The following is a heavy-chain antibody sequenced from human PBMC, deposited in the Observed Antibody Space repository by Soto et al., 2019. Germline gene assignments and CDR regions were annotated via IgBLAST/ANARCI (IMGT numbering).Heavy chain of an antibody. CDR2: IAHSGST. J-gene: IGHJ5*02. CDR3: ARGGYRNWFDP. V-gene: IGHV4-34*01. CDR1: GGSFSGYY. D-gene: IGHD3-16*02. Sequence: QVQLQQWGAGLLKPSETLSLTCAVFGGSFSGYYWSWIRQPPGKGLEWIGEIAHSGSTDYNPSLKSRVSISVDTFRNQFSLKLISLTAADTAVYYCARGGYRNWFDPWGQGTLVTVSS.